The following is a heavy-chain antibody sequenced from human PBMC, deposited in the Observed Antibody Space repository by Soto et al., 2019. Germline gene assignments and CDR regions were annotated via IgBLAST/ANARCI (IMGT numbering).Heavy chain of an antibody. CDR3: ARENGVAVATILYYFDY. CDR1: GGTFKNNG. V-gene: IGHV1-69*01. J-gene: IGHJ4*02. D-gene: IGHD5-12*01. CDR2: IIPVFGTT. Sequence: QVHLVQSGAEVKKAGSSVKVSCKAPGGTFKNNGISWVRQAPGQGLEWMGGIIPVFGTTNYAQKFQGRLTITADDFTSTVYMELSRLRYEDTAVYYWARENGVAVATILYYFDYWGPGTLVTVSS.